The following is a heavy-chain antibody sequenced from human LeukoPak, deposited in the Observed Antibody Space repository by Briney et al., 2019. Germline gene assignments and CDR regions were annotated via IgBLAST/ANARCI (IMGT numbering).Heavy chain of an antibody. Sequence: GGSLRLSCAASGFTFSSYWMHWVRQAPGKGLEWVSAISGSGGSTYYADSVKGRFTISRDNSKNTLYLQMNSLRAEDTAVYYCAGNYGDYVSPFDIWGQGTMVTVSS. CDR1: GFTFSSYW. D-gene: IGHD4-17*01. V-gene: IGHV3-23*01. CDR3: AGNYGDYVSPFDI. CDR2: ISGSGGST. J-gene: IGHJ3*02.